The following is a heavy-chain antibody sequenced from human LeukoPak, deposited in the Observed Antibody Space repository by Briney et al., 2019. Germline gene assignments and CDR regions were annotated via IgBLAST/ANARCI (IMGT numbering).Heavy chain of an antibody. V-gene: IGHV4-34*01. CDR3: ARPVRYQPAPFDY. CDR1: GGSISSHY. CDR2: INHSGST. Sequence: PSETLSLTCTVSGGSISSHYWSWLREPPGKGLDWIGEINHSGSTNYNPSLKSRVTISVDTSKNQFSLKLSSVTAADTAVYYCARPVRYQPAPFDYWGQGTLVTVSS. D-gene: IGHD2-2*01. J-gene: IGHJ4*02.